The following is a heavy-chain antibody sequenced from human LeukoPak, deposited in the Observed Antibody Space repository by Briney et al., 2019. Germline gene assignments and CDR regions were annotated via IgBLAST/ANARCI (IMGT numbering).Heavy chain of an antibody. V-gene: IGHV3-30-3*01. CDR2: ISYDGSNK. D-gene: IGHD1-26*01. Sequence: GGSLRLSCAASGFTFSSYAMHWVRQAPGEGLEWVAVISYDGSNKYYVDSVKGRFTISRDNSKNTLYLQMNSLRAEDTAVYYCARDLSGGGYDYWGQGTLVTVSS. J-gene: IGHJ4*02. CDR1: GFTFSSYA. CDR3: ARDLSGGGYDY.